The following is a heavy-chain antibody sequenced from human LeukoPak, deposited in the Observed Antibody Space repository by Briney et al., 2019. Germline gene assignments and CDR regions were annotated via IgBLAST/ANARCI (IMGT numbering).Heavy chain of an antibody. CDR3: VTIMYDSSGYPYYDL. V-gene: IGHV4-39*01. D-gene: IGHD3-22*01. Sequence: SETLYLSCNVSGGSLSSYSYYWGWIRQPPGKGLEWMGSINYSGSTNYTPSFKTGFTISVDTSRDQFSLKMSSVTAADTAVYYCVTIMYDSSGYPYYDLWGQGTLVTVSS. J-gene: IGHJ4*02. CDR2: INYSGST. CDR1: GGSLSSYSYY.